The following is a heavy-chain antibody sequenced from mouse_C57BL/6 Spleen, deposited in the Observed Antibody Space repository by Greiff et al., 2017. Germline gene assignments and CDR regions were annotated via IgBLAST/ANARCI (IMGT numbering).Heavy chain of an antibody. J-gene: IGHJ2*01. V-gene: IGHV1-53*01. CDR3: AREIYDVYYFDY. Sequence: QVQLQQPGTELVKPGASVKLSCKASGYTFTSYWMHWVKQRPGQGLEWLGNINPSNGGTNYNEKFKSKATLTVDKSSSTAYMQLSSLTSEDSAVYYCAREIYDVYYFDYWGQGTTLTVSS. CDR1: GYTFTSYW. D-gene: IGHD2-3*01. CDR2: INPSNGGT.